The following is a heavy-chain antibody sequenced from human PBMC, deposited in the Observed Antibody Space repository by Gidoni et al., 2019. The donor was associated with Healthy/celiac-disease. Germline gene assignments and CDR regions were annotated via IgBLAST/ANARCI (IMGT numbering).Heavy chain of an antibody. J-gene: IGHJ4*02. Sequence: QLQLQESGPGLVKPSETRSLTCTVSGGSISSSSYYWGWIRQPPGKGLGWIGSIYYSGSTYYTPSLKSRVTISVDTSKNPFSLKLSSVTAADTAVYYCVRSIDSSGYYLRDYWGQGPLVTVSS. CDR1: GGSISSSSYY. D-gene: IGHD3-22*01. CDR2: IYYSGST. V-gene: IGHV4-39*01. CDR3: VRSIDSSGYYLRDY.